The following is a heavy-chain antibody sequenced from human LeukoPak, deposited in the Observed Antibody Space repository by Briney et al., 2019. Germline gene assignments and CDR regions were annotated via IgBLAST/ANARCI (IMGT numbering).Heavy chain of an antibody. CDR3: ARGVRAPAAISYWFDP. CDR2: IIPIFGTA. D-gene: IGHD2-2*02. Sequence: VASVKVSCKASGGTFSSYAISWVRQAPGQGLEWMGGIIPIFGTANYAQKFQGRVTITRNTSISTAYMELSSLRSEDTAVYYCARGVRAPAAISYWFDPWGQGTLVTVSS. J-gene: IGHJ5*02. V-gene: IGHV1-69*05. CDR1: GGTFSSYA.